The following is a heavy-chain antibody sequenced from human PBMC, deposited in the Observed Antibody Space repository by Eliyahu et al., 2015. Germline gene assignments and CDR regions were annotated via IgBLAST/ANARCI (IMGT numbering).Heavy chain of an antibody. J-gene: IGHJ4*02. CDR2: ISGSGDYT. V-gene: IGHV3-23*01. Sequence: GKGLEWVSAISGSGDYTYYADSVKGRFTIFRDNSKNTLYLQMNSLRAEDTTVYYCAKAAYSSGWYEDYWGQGTLVTVSS. CDR3: AKAAYSSGWYEDY. D-gene: IGHD6-19*01.